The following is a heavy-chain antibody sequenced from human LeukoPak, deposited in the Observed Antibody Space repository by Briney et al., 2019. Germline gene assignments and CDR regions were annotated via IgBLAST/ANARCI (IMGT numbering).Heavy chain of an antibody. CDR3: ASRHCRGGGCYFAGADPFDY. Sequence: PGGSLRLSCAASGFTVSSTYMSWVRQAPGKGLEWVSVIYNGGNKYYIDSVKGRFTISRDTSKNTLYLQMNSLRAEDTAVYYCASRHCRGGGCYFAGADPFDYWGQGTLVTVSS. J-gene: IGHJ4*02. CDR2: IYNGGNK. V-gene: IGHV3-53*01. CDR1: GFTVSSTY. D-gene: IGHD2-15*01.